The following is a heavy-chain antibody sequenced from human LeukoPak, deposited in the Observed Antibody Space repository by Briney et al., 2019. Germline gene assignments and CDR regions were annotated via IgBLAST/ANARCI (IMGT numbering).Heavy chain of an antibody. V-gene: IGHV4-34*01. CDR2: MNPSGST. CDR1: GGSFSGYY. D-gene: IGHD3-22*01. J-gene: IGHJ6*03. CDR3: ARGRQDVTMIVVVMAALSYYLDV. Sequence: PSETLSLTCAVYGGSFSGYYWTWIRQTPEKGLEWIGEMNPSGSTSYNPSLKSRDTTSVDTPMKQFSLKLSSVTAADMAVYYCARGRQDVTMIVVVMAALSYYLDVWGKGTTVTVS.